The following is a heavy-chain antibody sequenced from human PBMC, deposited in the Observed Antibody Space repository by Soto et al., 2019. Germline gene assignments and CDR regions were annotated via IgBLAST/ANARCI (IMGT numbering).Heavy chain of an antibody. J-gene: IGHJ6*02. CDR2: INPNSGGT. CDR3: ARGDYCSGGSCWGYYYYGMDV. Sequence: ASVKVSCKASGYTFTGYYMHWVRQAPGQGLEWMGWINPNSGGTNYAQKFQGWVTMTRDTSIGTAYMELSRLRSDDTAVYYCARGDYCSGGSCWGYYYYGMDVWGQGTTVTVSS. D-gene: IGHD2-15*01. CDR1: GYTFTGYY. V-gene: IGHV1-2*04.